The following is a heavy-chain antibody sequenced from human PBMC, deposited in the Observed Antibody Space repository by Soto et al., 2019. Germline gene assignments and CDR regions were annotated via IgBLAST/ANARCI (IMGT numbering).Heavy chain of an antibody. Sequence: SETLSLTCAVSGGSISSSNWWSWVRQPPGKGLEWIGEIYHSGSTNYNPSLKSRVTISVDKSKNQLSLKLSSVTAADTAVYYCASHPTRVSNSSCWYGPYYYGMDVWGQGTMVTVSS. D-gene: IGHD6-19*01. CDR3: ASHPTRVSNSSCWYGPYYYGMDV. CDR2: IYHSGST. J-gene: IGHJ6*02. CDR1: GGSISSSNW. V-gene: IGHV4-4*02.